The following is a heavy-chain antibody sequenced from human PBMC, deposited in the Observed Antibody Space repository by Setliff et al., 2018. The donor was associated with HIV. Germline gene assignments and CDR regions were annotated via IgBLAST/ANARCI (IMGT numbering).Heavy chain of an antibody. V-gene: IGHV4-34*01. J-gene: IGHJ5*02. Sequence: SETLSLTCAVYGGSLSGHYWTWIRQPPGEGLEWIGEINHSGKTNYNPSLKSRVTISVDTSKNQFSLKVTSVTAADTAVYYCASRVYYYDESRILREEGFVPWGQGTLVTVSS. D-gene: IGHD3-22*01. CDR1: GGSLSGHY. CDR3: ASRVYYYDESRILREEGFVP. CDR2: INHSGKT.